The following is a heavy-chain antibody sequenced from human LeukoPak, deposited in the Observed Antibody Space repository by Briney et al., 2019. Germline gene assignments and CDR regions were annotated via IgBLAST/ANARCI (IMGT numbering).Heavy chain of an antibody. CDR2: INAGNGNT. Sequence: ASVKVSCKASGYTFTNFGISWIRQAPGQRLEWMGWINAGNGNTKYSQKFQGRVTITRDTSASTAYMELSSLRSEDTAVYYCARDRAAAFSFDPWGQGTLVTVSS. J-gene: IGHJ5*02. V-gene: IGHV1-3*01. CDR3: ARDRAAAFSFDP. CDR1: GYTFTNFG. D-gene: IGHD6-13*01.